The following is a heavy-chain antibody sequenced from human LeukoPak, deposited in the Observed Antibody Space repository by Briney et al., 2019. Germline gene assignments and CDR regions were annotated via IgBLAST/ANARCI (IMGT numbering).Heavy chain of an antibody. V-gene: IGHV3-21*06. J-gene: IGHJ4*02. Sequence: GGSLRLSCAASGLTFSTYSMNWVRQAPGQGLQWVSSISSSSKYIYYVDSVKGRFTISRDNAKNSLYLQMNSLRPEDSAVYYCLPRYCSSTSCEDYWGQGTLVTVSS. CDR1: GLTFSTYS. CDR3: LPRYCSSTSCEDY. CDR2: ISSSSKYI. D-gene: IGHD2-2*01.